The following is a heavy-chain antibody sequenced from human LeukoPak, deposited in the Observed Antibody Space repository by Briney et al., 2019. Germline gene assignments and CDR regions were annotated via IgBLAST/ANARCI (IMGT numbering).Heavy chain of an antibody. J-gene: IGHJ3*02. CDR2: LYPGDSDT. CDR1: GYSFTSYW. V-gene: IGHV5-51*01. CDR3: ARHVPTVTTAPDAFDI. D-gene: IGHD4-17*01. Sequence: GESLKVSCKGSGYSFTSYWIGWVRQMPGKGLEWMGILYPGDSDTRYSPSFQGQVPISADKSISTAYLQWSSLKASDTAMYYCARHVPTVTTAPDAFDIWGQGTMVTVSS.